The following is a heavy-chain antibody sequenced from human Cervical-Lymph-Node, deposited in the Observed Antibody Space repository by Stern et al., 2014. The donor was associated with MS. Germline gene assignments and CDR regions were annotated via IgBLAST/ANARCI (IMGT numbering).Heavy chain of an antibody. Sequence: QLVQSGPEVKKTGASVKLSCKAPGYTFTSSSMHWVRQAPGQGLEWMGIINPSRDSPTYAPKFQGRVTMTRDTSSSTVYMELSSLGSEDTAVYYCARGQRYFDYWGQGTLVTVSS. CDR3: ARGQRYFDY. CDR2: INPSRDSP. J-gene: IGHJ4*02. V-gene: IGHV1-46*01. CDR1: GYTFTSSS.